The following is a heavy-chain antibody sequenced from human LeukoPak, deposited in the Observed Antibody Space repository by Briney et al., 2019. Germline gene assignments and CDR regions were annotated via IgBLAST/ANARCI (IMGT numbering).Heavy chain of an antibody. V-gene: IGHV4-31*03. D-gene: IGHD3-22*01. J-gene: IGHJ1*01. CDR3: ASVSYDTSLQH. CDR2: IYYSGCT. Sequence: SQSLSLTCTVSGGSIRRGGYFWSWIRHHPGKGLVWIGYIYYSGCTYYNPSLKGRVTISVDTSKNQFSLRLSSVTAADTAIYYCASVSYDTSLQHWGQGTLVTVSS. CDR1: GGSIRRGGYF.